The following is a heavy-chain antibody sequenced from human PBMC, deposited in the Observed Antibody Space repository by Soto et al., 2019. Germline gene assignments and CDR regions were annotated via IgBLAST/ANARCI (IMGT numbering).Heavy chain of an antibody. CDR1: GGSVSSGSYY. CDR2: INYSGST. CDR3: ARDSPPYYYYGMDV. J-gene: IGHJ6*02. Sequence: QVQLQESGPRLVRPSETLSLTCTVSGGSVSSGSYYWSWIRQPPGKGLEWIGYINYSGSTNYNPSLKSRVAISLDTSKKHFSLRLKSVTAADTAVYYCARDSPPYYYYGMDVWGQGTTDTVSS. V-gene: IGHV4-61*03.